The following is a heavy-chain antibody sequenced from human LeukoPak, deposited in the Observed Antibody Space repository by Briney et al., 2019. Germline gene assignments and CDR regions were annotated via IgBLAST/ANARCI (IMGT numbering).Heavy chain of an antibody. V-gene: IGHV1-69*04. CDR2: IIPILGIA. J-gene: IGHJ1*01. D-gene: IGHD6-25*01. CDR1: GYTFTSYG. CDR3: ASYSSSGPEYFQH. Sequence: ASVKVSCKASGYTFTSYGISWVRQAPGQGLEWMGRIIPILGIANYAQKFQGRVTITADKSTSTAYMELSSPRSEDTAMYYCASYSSSGPEYFQHWGQGTLVTVSS.